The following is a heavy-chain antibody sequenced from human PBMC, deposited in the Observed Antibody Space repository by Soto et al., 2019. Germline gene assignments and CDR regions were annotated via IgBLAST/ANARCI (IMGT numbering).Heavy chain of an antibody. Sequence: QVQLVQSGAEVKKPGSSVKVSCKASGGTFSSYTISWVRQAPGQGLEWMGRIIPILGIANYAQKFQGRVTITADKSSSTDYMELSSLRSEDTAVYYCARGWSDIVVVVAAPHYGMDVWGQGTTVTVSS. CDR2: IIPILGIA. J-gene: IGHJ6*02. CDR1: GGTFSSYT. CDR3: ARGWSDIVVVVAAPHYGMDV. D-gene: IGHD2-15*01. V-gene: IGHV1-69*02.